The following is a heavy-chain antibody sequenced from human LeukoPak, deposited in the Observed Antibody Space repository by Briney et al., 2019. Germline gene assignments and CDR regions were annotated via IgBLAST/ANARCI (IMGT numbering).Heavy chain of an antibody. CDR3: ARVGYYYYYMDV. J-gene: IGHJ6*03. Sequence: SGTLSLTCTVSGGSISSYYWSWIRQPPGKGLEWIGYIYYSGSTNYNPSLESRVTISVDTSKNQFSLKLSSVTAADTAVYYCARVGYYYYYMDVWGKGTTVTISS. CDR1: GGSISSYY. V-gene: IGHV4-59*01. CDR2: IYYSGST.